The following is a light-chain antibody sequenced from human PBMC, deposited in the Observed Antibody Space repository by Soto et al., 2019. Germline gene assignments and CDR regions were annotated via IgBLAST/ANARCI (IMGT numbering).Light chain of an antibody. V-gene: IGKV3-15*01. Sequence: EAVMTQSPATLSVSPGERATLSCRASQSARISLGWYQQKPGQAPRLLIYDVSTRATGVPARFSGSGSGTDFTLTISSLQPEDFAVYYCQQRSKWPITFGQGTRLEIK. CDR1: QSARIS. CDR3: QQRSKWPIT. J-gene: IGKJ5*01. CDR2: DVS.